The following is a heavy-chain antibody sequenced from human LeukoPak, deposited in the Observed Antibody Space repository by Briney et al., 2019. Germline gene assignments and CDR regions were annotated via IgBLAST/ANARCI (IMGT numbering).Heavy chain of an antibody. CDR1: GFTFINYA. D-gene: IGHD6-19*01. Sequence: GGSLRLSCAASGFTFINYAMAWVRQAPGKGLECVSAISGSGGSTYNADSVKGRFTISRDNSKNTLYLQMNSLRAEDTAVYYCAKDHTRSSGWDWYFDLWGRGTLVTVSS. J-gene: IGHJ2*01. V-gene: IGHV3-23*01. CDR2: ISGSGGST. CDR3: AKDHTRSSGWDWYFDL.